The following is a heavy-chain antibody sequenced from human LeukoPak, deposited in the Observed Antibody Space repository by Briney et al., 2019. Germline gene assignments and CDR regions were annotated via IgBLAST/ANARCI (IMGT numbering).Heavy chain of an antibody. V-gene: IGHV3-21*01. CDR2: ISSSSSYI. Sequence: PGGSLRLSCAASGFTFSSYSMNWVRQAPGKGLEWVSSISSSSSYIYYADSVKGRFTISRDNAKNSLYLQMNSLRAEDTAVYYCRTGSYRDTYHYGMDVWGQGTTVTVSS. J-gene: IGHJ6*02. CDR3: RTGSYRDTYHYGMDV. CDR1: GFTFSSYS. D-gene: IGHD1-26*01.